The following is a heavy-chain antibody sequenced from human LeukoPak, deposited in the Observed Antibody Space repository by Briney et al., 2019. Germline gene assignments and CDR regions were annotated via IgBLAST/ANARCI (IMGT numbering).Heavy chain of an antibody. J-gene: IGHJ4*02. Sequence: GASVKVSCKASGGTFSSHAISWVRQAPGQGLEWMGWFSAYDGNTNSAQKLQGRLTMTTDTSTSTAYMELRSLRSDDTAVYYCARSFARDYDILTGYYIGDYWGQGTLITVSS. CDR3: ARSFARDYDILTGYYIGDY. CDR1: GGTFSSHA. CDR2: FSAYDGNT. V-gene: IGHV1-18*01. D-gene: IGHD3-9*01.